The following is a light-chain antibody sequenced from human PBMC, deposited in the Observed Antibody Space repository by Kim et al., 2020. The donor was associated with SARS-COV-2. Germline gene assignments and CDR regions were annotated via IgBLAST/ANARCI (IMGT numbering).Light chain of an antibody. V-gene: IGKV1-5*03. CDR3: QQYNNSPWT. J-gene: IGKJ1*01. Sequence: ATVGDRVTSTCPASQRISRFLAWYQPKPGKAPNLLIYKASNFGSGVPSRFSGSGSGTAFTLTISSLQTDDFATYYCQQYNNSPWTFGQGTKVDIK. CDR1: QRISRF. CDR2: KAS.